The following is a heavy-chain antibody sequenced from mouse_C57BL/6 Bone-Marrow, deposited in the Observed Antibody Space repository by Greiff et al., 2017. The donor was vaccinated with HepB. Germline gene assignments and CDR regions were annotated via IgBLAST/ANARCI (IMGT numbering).Heavy chain of an antibody. D-gene: IGHD4-1*01. Sequence: EVKLMESGGDLVKPGGSLKLSCAASGFTFSSYGMSWVRQTPDKRLEWVATISSGGSYTYYPDSVKGRFTISRDNAKNTLYLQMSSLKSEDTPMYYCARRNWVDYWGQGTTLTVSS. CDR2: ISSGGSYT. V-gene: IGHV5-6*02. CDR1: GFTFSSYG. CDR3: ARRNWVDY. J-gene: IGHJ2*01.